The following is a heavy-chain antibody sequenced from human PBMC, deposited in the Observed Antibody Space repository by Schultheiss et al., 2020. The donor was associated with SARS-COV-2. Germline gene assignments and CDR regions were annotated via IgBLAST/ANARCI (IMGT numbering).Heavy chain of an antibody. J-gene: IGHJ6*02. CDR3: ARRGICTNGVCYTGRAPYGMDV. V-gene: IGHV4-34*01. D-gene: IGHD2-8*01. CDR2: INHSGST. CDR1: GGSFSGYY. Sequence: SETLSLTCAVYGGSFSGYYWSWIRQPPGKGLEWIGEINHSGSTNYNPSLKSRVTISVDTSKNQFSLKLCSVTAADTAVYYCARRGICTNGVCYTGRAPYGMDVWGQGTTVTVAS.